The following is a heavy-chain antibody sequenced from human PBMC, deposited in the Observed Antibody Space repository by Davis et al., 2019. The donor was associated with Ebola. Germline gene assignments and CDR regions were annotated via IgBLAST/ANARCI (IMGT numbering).Heavy chain of an antibody. D-gene: IGHD4-23*01. Sequence: AASVKVSCKTSGYTFANYYMHWVRQAPGQGLEWMGVINPSGGNTNFAQKFQGRVTITRDTSASTAYMELSSLRSEDTAVYYCAAQYGGSYYYYGMDVWGQGTTVTVSS. CDR3: AAQYGGSYYYYGMDV. J-gene: IGHJ6*02. CDR1: GYTFANYY. V-gene: IGHV1-46*01. CDR2: INPSGGNT.